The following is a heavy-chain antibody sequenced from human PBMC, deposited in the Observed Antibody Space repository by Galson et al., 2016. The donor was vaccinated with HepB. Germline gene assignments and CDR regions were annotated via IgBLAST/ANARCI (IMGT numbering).Heavy chain of an antibody. CDR1: GFLFHNYA. Sequence: SLRLSCAVSGFLFHNYAMSWVRQPPGKGLEWVSGISAAGEATYYADSVKGRSTISRDNSQKTVSLQIDSLRGDDTAIYYCAKGGKSDYWGQGTQVTVPS. CDR3: AKGGKSDY. CDR2: ISAAGEAT. V-gene: IGHV3-23*01. D-gene: IGHD1-26*01. J-gene: IGHJ4*02.